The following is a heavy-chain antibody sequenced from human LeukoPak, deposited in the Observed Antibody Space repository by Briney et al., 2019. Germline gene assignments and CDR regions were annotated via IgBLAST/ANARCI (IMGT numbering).Heavy chain of an antibody. V-gene: IGHV4-61*08. D-gene: IGHD1-26*01. CDR1: GGSISSGDYY. CDR2: IYYSGST. CDR3: ARGLLWELPDY. J-gene: IGHJ4*02. Sequence: PSETLSLTCTVSGGSISSGDYYWSWIRQPPGKGLEWIGYIYYSGSTNYNPSLRSRVTISVDTSKNQFSLKLSSVTAADTAVYYCARGLLWELPDYWGQGTLVTVSS.